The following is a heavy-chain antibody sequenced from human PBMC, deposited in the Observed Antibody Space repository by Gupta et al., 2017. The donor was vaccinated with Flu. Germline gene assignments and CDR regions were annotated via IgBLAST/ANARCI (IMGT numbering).Heavy chain of an antibody. D-gene: IGHD1-1*01. V-gene: IGHV3-74*01. Sequence: EVQLVESGGGLVQPGGSLRLSCAASGFTFSSYWMHWVRQAPGKGLVWVSRINSDGSTTSDADAVKGRFTISRDNAKYTMYLQLNSRRAEDTAVYYCARARSGTIGNFDYGGQVTLVTVSS. CDR1: GFTFSSYW. CDR3: ARARSGTIGNFDY. CDR2: INSDGSTT. J-gene: IGHJ4*02.